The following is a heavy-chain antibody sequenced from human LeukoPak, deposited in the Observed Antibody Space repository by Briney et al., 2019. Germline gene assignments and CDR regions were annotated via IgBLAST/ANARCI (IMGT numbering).Heavy chain of an antibody. J-gene: IGHJ4*02. CDR2: ISPQHGQT. Sequence: ASVKVSCKTSGYSENFYGITWVRQVAGQGLEWMGWISPQHGQTEYAPNSQDRVTMTTDTYTNTAYMELRSLRSDDTAVYYCAGSLGYCTSNVCYLKYWGQGTLVTVSS. CDR1: GYSENFYG. D-gene: IGHD2-8*01. V-gene: IGHV1-18*01. CDR3: AGSLGYCTSNVCYLKY.